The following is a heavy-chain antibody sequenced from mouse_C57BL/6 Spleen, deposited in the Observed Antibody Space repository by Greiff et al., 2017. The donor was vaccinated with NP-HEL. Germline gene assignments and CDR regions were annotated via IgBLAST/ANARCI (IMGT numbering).Heavy chain of an antibody. D-gene: IGHD2-4*01. Sequence: EVKLMESGGGLVQPGGSMKLSCAASGFTFSDAWMDWVRQSPEKGLEWVAEIRNKANNHATYYAESVKGRFTISRDDSKSSVYLQMNSLRAEDTGIYYCTRREYYDYDAWFAYWGQGTLVTVSA. J-gene: IGHJ3*01. CDR2: IRNKANNHAT. CDR1: GFTFSDAW. V-gene: IGHV6-6*01. CDR3: TRREYYDYDAWFAY.